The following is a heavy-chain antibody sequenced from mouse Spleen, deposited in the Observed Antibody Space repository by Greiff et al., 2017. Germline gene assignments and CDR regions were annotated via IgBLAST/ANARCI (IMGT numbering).Heavy chain of an antibody. CDR3: ARTSMVTTRFYYAMDY. CDR1: GFSLTSYG. CDR2: IWSGGST. Sequence: QVQLKESGPGLVQPSQSLSITCTVSGFSLTSYGVHWVRQSPGKGLEWLGVIWSGGSTDYNAAFISRLSISKDNSKSQVFFKMNSLQADDTAIYYCARTSMVTTRFYYAMDYWGQGTSVTVSS. V-gene: IGHV2-2*01. J-gene: IGHJ4*01. D-gene: IGHD2-1*01.